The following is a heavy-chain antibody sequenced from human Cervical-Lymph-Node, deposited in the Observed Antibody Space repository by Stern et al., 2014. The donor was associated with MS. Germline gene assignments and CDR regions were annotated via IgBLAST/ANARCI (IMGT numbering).Heavy chain of an antibody. D-gene: IGHD1-14*01. J-gene: IGHJ6*02. CDR2: ITSGGAA. Sequence: VQLVESGGGLVKPGGSLRLSCAASGFSLTNYYMNWIRQAPGKGLEWVSYITSGGAAYYADSVKGRFTISRDNAKNSVFLQMNSLRVEDTAVYYCARDELGNQDVWGQGTTVTVSS. CDR1: GFSLTNYY. CDR3: ARDELGNQDV. V-gene: IGHV3-11*01.